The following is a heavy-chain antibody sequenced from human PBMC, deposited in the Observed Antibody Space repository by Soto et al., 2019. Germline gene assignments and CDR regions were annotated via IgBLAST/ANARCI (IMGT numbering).Heavy chain of an antibody. Sequence: EVQLLESGGGLVQPGGSLRLSCAASGFTFSSYAMSWVRQAPGKGLGWVSAISGSGGSTYYADSVKGRFTISRDNSKNTLYLQMNSLRAEDKAVYYCARRSSGWYFDYWGQGTLVTVSS. CDR1: GFTFSSYA. D-gene: IGHD6-19*01. J-gene: IGHJ4*02. V-gene: IGHV3-23*01. CDR3: ARRSSGWYFDY. CDR2: ISGSGGST.